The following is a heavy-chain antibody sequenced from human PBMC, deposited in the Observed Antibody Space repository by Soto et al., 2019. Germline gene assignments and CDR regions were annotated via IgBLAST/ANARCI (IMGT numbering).Heavy chain of an antibody. CDR2: IYYTGSA. Sequence: QVQLQESGPGLVKPSQTLSLTCTVSGGSISTGGYYWSWIRQYPGKGLGWIGYIYYTGSAHYNPSLTSRVXXAVDTSNNHFSLKLTSVTAADTAVYYCARGRSDIAVVPVDFWGPGTLVSVSS. V-gene: IGHV4-31*03. J-gene: IGHJ4*02. D-gene: IGHD2-2*01. CDR1: GGSISTGGYY. CDR3: ARGRSDIAVVPVDF.